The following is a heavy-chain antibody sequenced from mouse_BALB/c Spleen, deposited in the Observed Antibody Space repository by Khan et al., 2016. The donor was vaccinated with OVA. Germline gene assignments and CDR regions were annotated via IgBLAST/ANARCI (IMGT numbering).Heavy chain of an antibody. CDR3: ARGGYSVFAY. CDR1: GYTFTDYI. J-gene: IGHJ3*01. CDR2: IFPGSGTP. Sequence: QVQLKQSVPELVNPGASLKVSCKASGYTFTDYIIGWVKQSTRQGLEWIGDIFPGSGTPYYNEKFKDKATLTADKSSNPAYMQLSSLTSEDAAVYFCARGGYSVFAYWGQGTLVTVSA. D-gene: IGHD1-1*01. V-gene: IGHV1-77*01.